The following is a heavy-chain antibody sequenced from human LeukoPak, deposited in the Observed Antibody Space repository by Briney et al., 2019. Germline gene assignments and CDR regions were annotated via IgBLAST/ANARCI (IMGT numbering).Heavy chain of an antibody. V-gene: IGHV3-23*01. Sequence: GGSLRLSCAASGFSFSSYAMSWVRQVPGKGLEWVSAISGSGGSTYYADSVTGRFTISRDNSKNTLYLQMNSLRAEDTAVYYCARTVQLERPVPLRNYFCMDVWGKGTTVTISS. CDR3: ARTVQLERPVPLRNYFCMDV. CDR2: ISGSGGST. D-gene: IGHD1-1*01. J-gene: IGHJ6*03. CDR1: GFSFSSYA.